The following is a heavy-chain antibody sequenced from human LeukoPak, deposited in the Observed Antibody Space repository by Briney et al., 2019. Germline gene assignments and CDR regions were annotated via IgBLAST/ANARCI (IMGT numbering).Heavy chain of an antibody. J-gene: IGHJ4*02. D-gene: IGHD3-9*01. Sequence: PGGSLRLSCAASGFTFSSYSMNWVRQAPGKGLEWVSSISSSSSYIYYADLVKGRFTISRDNAKNSLYLQMNSLRAEDTAVYYCAKDRVSYYDILTGPLNWGQGTLVTVSS. CDR1: GFTFSSYS. CDR3: AKDRVSYYDILTGPLN. V-gene: IGHV3-21*04. CDR2: ISSSSSYI.